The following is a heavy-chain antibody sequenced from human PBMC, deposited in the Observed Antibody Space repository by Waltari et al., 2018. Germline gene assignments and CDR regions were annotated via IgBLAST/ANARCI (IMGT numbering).Heavy chain of an antibody. J-gene: IGHJ4*02. CDR1: GFTFSTYY. CDR2: ISSGSGFI. Sequence: EVQLVGSGGGLVHPGGSLRLSCAASGFTFSTYYMNWVRQAPGKGLEWVSSISSGSGFIYYADSVKGRFTISRDNAKDSLYLQMNSLRDEDTALYYCVRAGHLDCWGQGTLVTVSS. V-gene: IGHV3-48*02. CDR3: VRAGHLDC.